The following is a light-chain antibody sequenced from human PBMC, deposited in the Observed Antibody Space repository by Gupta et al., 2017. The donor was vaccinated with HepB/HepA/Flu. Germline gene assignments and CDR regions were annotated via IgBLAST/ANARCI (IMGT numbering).Light chain of an antibody. CDR1: QSLLHSNGYNY. J-gene: IGKJ1*01. CDR2: LGS. CDR3: SQALETRRT. Sequence: DIVMTQSPLSLPVTPGEPASISCRSSQSLLHSNGYNYLDWYLQKPGQSPQLLIYLGSKRSSGVPDRFSGSGSGTDMRLKIIRGVAADVGVTYCSQALETRRTFGEGTXVEIK. V-gene: IGKV2-28*01.